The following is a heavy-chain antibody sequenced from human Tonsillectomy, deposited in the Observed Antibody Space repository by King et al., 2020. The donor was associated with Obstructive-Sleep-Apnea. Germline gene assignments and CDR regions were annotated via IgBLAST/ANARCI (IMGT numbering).Heavy chain of an antibody. V-gene: IGHV3-43D*03. CDR1: GFTFDDYA. J-gene: IGHJ4*02. D-gene: IGHD3-22*01. CDR3: AKACYDSSAYYLRPVSGLDY. CDR2: ISWDGGST. Sequence: VQLVESGGVVVQPGGSLRLSCAASGFTFDDYAMHWVRQAPGKGLEWVSLISWDGGSTYYADSVKGRFTISRDNSKNSLYLQMNSLRAEDTALYYCAKACYDSSAYYLRPVSGLDYWGQGTLVTVSS.